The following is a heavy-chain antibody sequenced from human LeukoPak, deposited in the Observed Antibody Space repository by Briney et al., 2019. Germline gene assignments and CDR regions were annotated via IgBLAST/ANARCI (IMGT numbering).Heavy chain of an antibody. V-gene: IGHV3-7*01. D-gene: IGHD6-19*01. Sequence: GGSLRLSCAASGFTFSSYAMSWVRQAPGKGLEWVANIKQDGSEKYYVDSVKGRFTISRDNAKNSLYLQMNSLRAEDTAVYYCARDLDTEVGQWLVSKRVFAFDIWGQGTMVTVSS. J-gene: IGHJ3*02. CDR3: ARDLDTEVGQWLVSKRVFAFDI. CDR2: IKQDGSEK. CDR1: GFTFSSYA.